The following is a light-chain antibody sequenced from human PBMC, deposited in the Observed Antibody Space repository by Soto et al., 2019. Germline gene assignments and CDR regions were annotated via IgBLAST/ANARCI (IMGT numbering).Light chain of an antibody. Sequence: QSALTQPASVSGSPGQSITISCTGTSSYVGGYNYVSWYQQHPGKAPKLMIYEVSNRPSGVSNRFSGSKSGNTASLTISGLQAEDEADYYCSSYTTSSTLLYVFGTGTKLTVL. J-gene: IGLJ1*01. CDR1: SSYVGGYNY. V-gene: IGLV2-14*01. CDR3: SSYTTSSTLLYV. CDR2: EVS.